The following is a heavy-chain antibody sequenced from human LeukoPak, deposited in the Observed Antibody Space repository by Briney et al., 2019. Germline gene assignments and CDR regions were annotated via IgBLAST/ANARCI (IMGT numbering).Heavy chain of an antibody. CDR2: ISSSSTYM. Sequence: PGGSLRLSCAASGFTFSNYNMNWVRQAPGKGLEWVSSISSSSTYMYYADSVKGRFTISRDNAKNSLYLQMNSLRAEDTAVYYCAEVPRSGYWGQGTLVTVSS. V-gene: IGHV3-21*01. CDR1: GFTFSNYN. J-gene: IGHJ4*02. CDR3: AEVPRSGY.